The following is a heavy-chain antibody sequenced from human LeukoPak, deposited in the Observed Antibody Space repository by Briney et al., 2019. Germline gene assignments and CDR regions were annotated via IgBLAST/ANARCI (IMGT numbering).Heavy chain of an antibody. Sequence: PGGSLRLSCAASGLTFSSYGMSWVRQAPGRGLEWVSAISTTGGTTYYADSVRGRFTISGDNSRNTLYLQMNSLRAEDTAVYYCAKDQRGVGATDYWGQGTLVTVSS. CDR2: ISTTGGTT. CDR3: AKDQRGVGATDY. J-gene: IGHJ4*02. V-gene: IGHV3-23*01. CDR1: GLTFSSYG. D-gene: IGHD1-26*01.